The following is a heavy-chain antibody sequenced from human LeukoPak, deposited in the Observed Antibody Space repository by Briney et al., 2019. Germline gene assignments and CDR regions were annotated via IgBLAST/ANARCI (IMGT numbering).Heavy chain of an antibody. CDR3: ARVGTVVVPAASYYYYGMDV. D-gene: IGHD2-2*01. Sequence: GGSLRLSCAASGFTFSSYSMNWLRQAPGKGLEWVSSISSSSSYIYYADSVKGRFTISRDNAKNSLYLQMNSLRAEDTAVYYCARVGTVVVPAASYYYYGMDVWGKGTTVTVSS. V-gene: IGHV3-21*01. CDR1: GFTFSSYS. CDR2: ISSSSSYI. J-gene: IGHJ6*04.